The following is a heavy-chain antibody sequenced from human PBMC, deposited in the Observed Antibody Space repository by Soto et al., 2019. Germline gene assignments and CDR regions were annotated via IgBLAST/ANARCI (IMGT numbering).Heavy chain of an antibody. CDR1: GFTFSSYG. Sequence: QVQLVESGGGVVQPGRSLRLSCAASGFTFSSYGMHWVRQAPGKGLEWVAVISYDGSNKYYADSVKGRFTISRDNSKNXXYLQMNSLRAEDTAVYYCAKEWEALVVVAATHFDYWGQGTLVTVSS. D-gene: IGHD2-15*01. CDR3: AKEWEALVVVAATHFDY. V-gene: IGHV3-30*18. CDR2: ISYDGSNK. J-gene: IGHJ4*02.